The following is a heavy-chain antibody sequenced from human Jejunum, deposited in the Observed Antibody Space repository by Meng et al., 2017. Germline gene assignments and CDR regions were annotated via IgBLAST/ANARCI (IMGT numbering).Heavy chain of an antibody. Sequence: LQSPPDLANPPQTLSLTCTVAGGSIRSGGYSWSWIRLHPGKGLEWLWYIYYSGSTYYNPSLKTRLTMSVDTSKNQFSLKLPSVTDADTAVYFCARVGPMYCSGSSCYSFDPWGPGTLVTVSS. CDR3: ARVGPMYCSGSSCYSFDP. V-gene: IGHV4-31*03. J-gene: IGHJ5*02. CDR2: IYYSGST. CDR1: GGSIRSGGYS. D-gene: IGHD2-15*01.